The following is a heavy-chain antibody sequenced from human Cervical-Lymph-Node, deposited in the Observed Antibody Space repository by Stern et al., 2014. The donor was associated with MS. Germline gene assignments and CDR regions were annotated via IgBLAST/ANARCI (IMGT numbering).Heavy chain of an antibody. CDR3: TLLATPTDY. J-gene: IGHJ4*02. Sequence: EVQLVESGGDLVQPGGSLRLSCVASGFTFTSYAINWVRQPPGQGLEWISAISGSGERTYDADSVKGRFTISRDNSRNTVYLQMDSLSAEDTATYFCTLLATPTDYWGRGTLAIVSS. CDR2: ISGSGERT. CDR1: GFTFTSYA. D-gene: IGHD2-15*01. V-gene: IGHV3-23*04.